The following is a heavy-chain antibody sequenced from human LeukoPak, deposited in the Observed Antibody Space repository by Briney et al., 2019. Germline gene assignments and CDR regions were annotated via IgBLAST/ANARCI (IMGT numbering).Heavy chain of an antibody. CDR1: GFTFNNYA. CDR3: LGAFDF. V-gene: IGHV3-30-3*01. CDR2: ILYDGSNK. Sequence: PGGSLRLSCAASGFTFNNYAMHWVRQAPGKGLEWMAVILYDGSNKYSADSVKGRFTISRDNAQNSLYLQMNSLRVEDTAVYYCLGAFDFWGQGTMVTVSS. J-gene: IGHJ3*01.